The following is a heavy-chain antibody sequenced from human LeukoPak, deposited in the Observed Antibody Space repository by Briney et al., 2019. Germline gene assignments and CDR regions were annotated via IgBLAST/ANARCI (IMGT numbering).Heavy chain of an antibody. CDR2: INPSGGST. V-gene: IGHV1-46*01. Sequence: ASVKVTCKASGDTFSNYAINWVRQAPGQGLEWMGIINPSGGSTSYAQKFQGRVTMTRDTSISTAYMELRSLKSDDTAFYYCARVYASPDHWGPGTLVTVSS. D-gene: IGHD2/OR15-2a*01. J-gene: IGHJ4*02. CDR3: ARVYASPDH. CDR1: GDTFSNYA.